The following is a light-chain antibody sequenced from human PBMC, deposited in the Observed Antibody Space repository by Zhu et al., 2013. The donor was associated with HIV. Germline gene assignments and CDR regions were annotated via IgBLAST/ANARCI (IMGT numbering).Light chain of an antibody. CDR3: QQYGTLPKT. Sequence: EIVLTQSPATLSLSPGERATLSCRASQSVSSSYLAWYQHKPGQAPRLLIYGASNRATGIPDRFSGSGSGTDFTLTISRLEPEDFAVYYCQQYGTLPKTFGQGTKVEIK. J-gene: IGKJ1*01. CDR2: GAS. V-gene: IGKV3-20*01. CDR1: QSVSSSY.